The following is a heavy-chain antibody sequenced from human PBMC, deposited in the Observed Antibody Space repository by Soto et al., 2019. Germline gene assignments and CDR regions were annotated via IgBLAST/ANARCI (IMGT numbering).Heavy chain of an antibody. V-gene: IGHV1-69*01. J-gene: IGHJ6*02. Sequence: QVHLLLQSGAEVKKPGSSVKVSCKASGGTPSNSAISWVRQAPGQGLEWMGGIIPVFGLVKYAQNFQGRVPITADESTNTGYMELSSLRSEDTAVYSCAGGRIVVVGRRAYYGMDVCGQGTTVTVSS. D-gene: IGHD3-22*01. CDR1: GGTPSNSA. CDR2: IIPVFGLV. CDR3: AGGRIVVVGRRAYYGMDV.